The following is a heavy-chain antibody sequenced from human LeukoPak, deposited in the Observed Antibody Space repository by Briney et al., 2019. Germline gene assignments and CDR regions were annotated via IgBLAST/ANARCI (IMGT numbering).Heavy chain of an antibody. CDR1: GGSFSGYY. CDR3: ARQQAYYYGSGSPNAFDI. CDR2: INHSGST. J-gene: IGHJ3*02. V-gene: IGHV4-34*01. D-gene: IGHD3-10*01. Sequence: SETLSLTCAVYGGSFSGYYWSWTRQPPGKGLESIGEINHSGSTNYNPSLKSRVTISVDTSKNQFSLKLSSVTAADTAVYYCARQQAYYYGSGSPNAFDIWGQGTMVTVSS.